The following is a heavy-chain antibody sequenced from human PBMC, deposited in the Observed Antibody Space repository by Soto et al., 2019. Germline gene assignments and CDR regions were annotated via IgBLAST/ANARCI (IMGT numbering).Heavy chain of an antibody. Sequence: QSQTLSLTCAISGDSVSSNSAAWNWIRQSPSRGLEWLGRTYYRSKWYNDYAVSVKSRITINPDTSKNQFSLQLNSVTPEDTAVYYCARDPRSSMVVPAAAVIGMDVWGQGTTVTVSS. CDR1: GDSVSSNSAA. CDR3: ARDPRSSMVVPAAAVIGMDV. J-gene: IGHJ6*02. D-gene: IGHD2-2*01. CDR2: TYYRSKWYN. V-gene: IGHV6-1*01.